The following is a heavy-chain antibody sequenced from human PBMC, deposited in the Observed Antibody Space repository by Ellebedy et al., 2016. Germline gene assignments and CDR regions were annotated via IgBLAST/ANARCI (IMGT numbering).Heavy chain of an antibody. J-gene: IGHJ6*02. V-gene: IGHV3-48*04. Sequence: GESLKISCAASGFNFDEYSMNWVRQAPGKGLEWISYISSSSGNIYNTDSVKGRFTISRDNAKNSLYLQMNSLRAEDTAVYYCARVDNFAGVIQDYYGMDVWGQGTTVTVSS. CDR1: GFNFDEYS. CDR3: ARVDNFAGVIQDYYGMDV. CDR2: ISSSSGNI. D-gene: IGHD3-16*02.